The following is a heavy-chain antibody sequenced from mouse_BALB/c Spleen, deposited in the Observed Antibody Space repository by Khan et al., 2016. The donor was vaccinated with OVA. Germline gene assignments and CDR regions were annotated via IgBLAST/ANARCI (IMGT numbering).Heavy chain of an antibody. CDR1: GFSLTGFG. J-gene: IGHJ3*01. V-gene: IGHV2-6-7*01. Sequence: VQLLETGPGLVAPSQSLSITCTVSGFSLTGFGINWVRQPPGKGLEWLGMIWSDGSTDYNSVLKSRLSISKDDPKSQVFLKMNSLQTDDTARFYCARELRLGGFAYWGQGTLVTVSA. CDR3: ARELRLGGFAY. D-gene: IGHD1-2*01. CDR2: IWSDGST.